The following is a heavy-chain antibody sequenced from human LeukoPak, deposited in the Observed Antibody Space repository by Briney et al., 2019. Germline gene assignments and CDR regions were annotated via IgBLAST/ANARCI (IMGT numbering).Heavy chain of an antibody. CDR3: ARSYYGSGSNYFYGMDV. J-gene: IGHJ6*02. CDR2: IWYDGSNK. Sequence: PGRSLLLSCAASGFIFSRYGMNWVRQAPGKGLEWVAVIWYDGSNKYYAESVKGRFSISRDNSKNTLYLEMNSLRDEDTAVYHCARSYYGSGSNYFYGMDVWGQGTTVTVSS. V-gene: IGHV3-33*01. CDR1: GFIFSRYG. D-gene: IGHD3-10*01.